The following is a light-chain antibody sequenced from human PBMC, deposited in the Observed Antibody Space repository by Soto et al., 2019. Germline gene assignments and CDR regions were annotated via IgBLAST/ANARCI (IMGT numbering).Light chain of an antibody. J-gene: IGKJ1*01. CDR2: GAS. CDR1: QSMGSN. CDR3: QQRSNWPPWT. V-gene: IGKV3-15*01. Sequence: EIVMTQSPATMSVCPGERATLSCRASQSMGSNVAWYQQKPGQAPRLLIYGASTRAAGIPARFSGSGSGTDFTLTISSLEPEDFAVYYCQQRSNWPPWTFGQGTKVDIK.